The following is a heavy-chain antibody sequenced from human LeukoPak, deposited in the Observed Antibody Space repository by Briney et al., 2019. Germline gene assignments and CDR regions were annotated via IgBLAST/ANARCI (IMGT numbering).Heavy chain of an antibody. D-gene: IGHD6-19*01. CDR1: GGSINSSSYY. Sequence: SETLSLTCSVSGGSINSSSYYWGWIRQSPGEGLEWIGNIYYSGITYYNSSLKSRVTISVDTSKNRFSLKLTSVTAADTAVYYCARRTYSSGWYYFDYWGQGTLVTVSS. J-gene: IGHJ4*02. CDR2: IYYSGIT. V-gene: IGHV4-39*01. CDR3: ARRTYSSGWYYFDY.